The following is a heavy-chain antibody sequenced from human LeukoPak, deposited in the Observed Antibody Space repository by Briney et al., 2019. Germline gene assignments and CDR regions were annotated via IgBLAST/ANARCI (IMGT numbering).Heavy chain of an antibody. J-gene: IGHJ4*02. V-gene: IGHV4-34*01. CDR2: IYYSGST. D-gene: IGHD3-9*01. CDR1: GGSFSGYY. CDR3: ARDDDRAYFDY. Sequence: SETLSLTCAVYGGSFSGYYWSWIRQPPGKGLEWIGIIYYSGSTYYNPSLKSRVTISVDTSKNQFSLKLSSVTAADTAVYYCARDDDRAYFDYWGQGTLVTVSS.